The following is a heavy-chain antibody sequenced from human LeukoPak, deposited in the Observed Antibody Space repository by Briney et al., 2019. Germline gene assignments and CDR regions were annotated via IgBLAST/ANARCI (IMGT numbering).Heavy chain of an antibody. J-gene: IGHJ4*02. D-gene: IGHD1-26*01. CDR1: GFTFSDHY. CDR2: TRNKANSYTT. Sequence: GGSLRLSCAASGFTFSDHYMDWVRQAPGKGLEWVGRTRNKANSYTTEYAASVKGRFTISRDDSKNSLYLQMNSLKTEDTAVYYCARAVGATYYFDYWGQGTLVTASS. V-gene: IGHV3-72*01. CDR3: ARAVGATYYFDY.